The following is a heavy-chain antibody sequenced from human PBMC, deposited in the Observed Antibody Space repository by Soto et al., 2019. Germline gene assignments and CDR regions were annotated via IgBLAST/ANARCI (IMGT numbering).Heavy chain of an antibody. J-gene: IGHJ4*02. D-gene: IGHD3-10*01. CDR1: GFTFSDYY. V-gene: IGHV3-11*06. Sequence: GGSLRLSCAASGFTFSDYYMSWIRQAPGKGLEWVSYISSSSSYTNYADSVKGRFTISRDNAKNSLYLQMNSLRAEDTAVYYCATRFYKMVRGVPDYWGQGTLVTVSS. CDR3: ATRFYKMVRGVPDY. CDR2: ISSSSSYT.